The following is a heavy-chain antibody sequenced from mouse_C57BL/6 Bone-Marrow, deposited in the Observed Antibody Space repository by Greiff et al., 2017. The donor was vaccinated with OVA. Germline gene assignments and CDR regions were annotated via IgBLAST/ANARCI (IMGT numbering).Heavy chain of an antibody. CDR3: ARSDYYGSSKS. CDR1: GYTFTSYW. V-gene: IGHV1-59*01. D-gene: IGHD1-1*01. Sequence: VQLQQPGAELVRPGTSVTLSCKASGYTFTSYWMHWVKQRPGQGLEWIGVIDPSDSYTNYNQKFKGKATLTVDTSSSTAYMQLSSLTSEDSAVYYCARSDYYGSSKSWGQGTSVTVSS. CDR2: IDPSDSYT. J-gene: IGHJ4*01.